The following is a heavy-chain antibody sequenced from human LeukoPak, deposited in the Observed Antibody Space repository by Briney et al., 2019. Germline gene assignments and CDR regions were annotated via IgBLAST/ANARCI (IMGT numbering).Heavy chain of an antibody. V-gene: IGHV4-61*02. D-gene: IGHD5/OR15-5a*01. Sequence: SETLSLTCTVSGGSISSGTYYWTWIRQPAWKGLEWIGRIHSSGTANYNPSLNSRVNLLLDTSKNPFSLSLNSVTAADTAVYYRARAEDPRRYSVYDSHYYFDSSGQGTLVTVSS. CDR2: IHSSGTA. CDR1: GGSISSGTYY. J-gene: IGHJ4*02. CDR3: ARAEDPRRYSVYDSHYYFDS.